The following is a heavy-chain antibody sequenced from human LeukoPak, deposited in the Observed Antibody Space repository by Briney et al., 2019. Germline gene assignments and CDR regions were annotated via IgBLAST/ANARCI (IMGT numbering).Heavy chain of an antibody. Sequence: GGSLRLSCAASGFTVSSNYMSWVRQAPGKGLEWVSFIYSGGSTYYADSVKGRFTISRDNSKNTLYLQMNSLRAEDTAVYYCARGPSTGTTVRLTGYYFDYWGQGTLVTVSS. D-gene: IGHD1-7*01. CDR2: IYSGGST. V-gene: IGHV3-53*01. CDR3: ARGPSTGTTVRLTGYYFDY. CDR1: GFTVSSNY. J-gene: IGHJ4*02.